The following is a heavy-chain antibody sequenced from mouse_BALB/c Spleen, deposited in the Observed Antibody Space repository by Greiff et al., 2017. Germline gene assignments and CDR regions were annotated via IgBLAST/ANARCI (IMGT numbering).Heavy chain of an antibody. CDR1: GYTFSSYW. CDR3: ARLGLRSLWYFDV. J-gene: IGHJ1*01. CDR2: ILPGSGST. Sequence: QVQLQQSGAELMKPGASVKISCKATGYTFSSYWIEWVKQRPGHGLEWIGEILPGSGSTNYNEKFKGKATFTADTSSNTAYMQLSSLTSEDSAVYYCARLGLRSLWYFDVWGAGTTVTVSS. D-gene: IGHD1-1*01. V-gene: IGHV1-9*01.